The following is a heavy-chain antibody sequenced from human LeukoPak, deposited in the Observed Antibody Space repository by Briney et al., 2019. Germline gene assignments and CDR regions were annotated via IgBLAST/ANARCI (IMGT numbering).Heavy chain of an antibody. J-gene: IGHJ5*02. V-gene: IGHV1-69*13. Sequence: GASVKVSCKASGGTFISYAISWVRQAPGQGLEWMGGIIPIFGTANYAQKFQGRVTITADESTSTAYMELSSLRSEDTAVYYCARDLPGPVRQYSSSPNWFDPWGQGALVTVSS. D-gene: IGHD6-13*01. CDR1: GGTFISYA. CDR3: ARDLPGPVRQYSSSPNWFDP. CDR2: IIPIFGTA.